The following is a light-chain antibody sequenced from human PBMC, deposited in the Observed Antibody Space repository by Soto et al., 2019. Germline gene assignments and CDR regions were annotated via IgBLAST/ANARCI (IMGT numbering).Light chain of an antibody. J-gene: IGLJ1*01. Sequence: QSVLTQPPSASGSPGQWVTVSCSGRGSNIGNNPVNWFQQLPGTAPKLLIYSNDQRPSGVPDRFSGSRSGTSASLAIGGLQSEDEADYYCASWDDSLSAFVFGTGTKVTVL. CDR2: SND. V-gene: IGLV1-44*01. CDR3: ASWDDSLSAFV. CDR1: GSNIGNNP.